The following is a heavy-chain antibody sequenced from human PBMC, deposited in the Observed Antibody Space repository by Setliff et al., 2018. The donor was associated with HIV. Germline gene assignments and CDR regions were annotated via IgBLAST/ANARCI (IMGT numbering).Heavy chain of an antibody. J-gene: IGHJ4*02. Sequence: SETLSLTCTVSGGSISSDNYYWSWIRQPAGKGLEWIGRYYTSGVTNYNPSLKSRVSISVDTSKNQFSLRLNSVTAADTALYYCAREERTSWPRVDYWGQGALVTVSS. CDR2: YYTSGVT. CDR1: GGSISSDNYY. V-gene: IGHV4-61*02. D-gene: IGHD6-13*01. CDR3: AREERTSWPRVDY.